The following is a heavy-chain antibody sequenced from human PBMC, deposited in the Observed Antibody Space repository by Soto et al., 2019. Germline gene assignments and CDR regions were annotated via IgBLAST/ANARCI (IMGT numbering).Heavy chain of an antibody. CDR3: ARDNYDFWSGYYTSVDYYGMDV. CDR1: GFTFSSYS. J-gene: IGHJ6*02. D-gene: IGHD3-3*01. Sequence: PGGSLRLSCAASGFTFSSYSMNWVRQAPGKGLEWASSISSSSSYIYYADSVKGRFTISRDNAKNSLYLQMNSLRAEDTAVYYCARDNYDFWSGYYTSVDYYGMDVWGQGTTVTVSS. CDR2: ISSSSSYI. V-gene: IGHV3-21*01.